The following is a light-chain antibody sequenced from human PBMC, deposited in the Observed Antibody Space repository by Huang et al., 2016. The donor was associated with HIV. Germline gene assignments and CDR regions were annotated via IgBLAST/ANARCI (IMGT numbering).Light chain of an antibody. Sequence: DIQMTQSPSSLSASVGDRVTITCRASQSIYSSLNWYQQKPGKAPILLIYAASSLQSGVPSRFSGSGSGTDFVLTISSLQPEDFVTYFCQQSYNSSYTFGQGTKLDI. CDR3: QQSYNSSYT. J-gene: IGKJ2*01. CDR1: QSIYSS. V-gene: IGKV1-39*01. CDR2: AAS.